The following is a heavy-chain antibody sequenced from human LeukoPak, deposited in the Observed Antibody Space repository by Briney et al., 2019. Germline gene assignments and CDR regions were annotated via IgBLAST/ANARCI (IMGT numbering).Heavy chain of an antibody. V-gene: IGHV3-23*01. CDR3: AKESRADYDFWSGSTYFDY. Sequence: GGSLRLSCAASVFTFSSYSMSWVRQAPGKGLEWVSAISGSGGSTYYADSVKGRFTISRDNSKNTLYLQMNSLRAEDTAVYYCAKESRADYDFWSGSTYFDYWGQGTLVTVSS. D-gene: IGHD3-3*01. J-gene: IGHJ4*02. CDR1: VFTFSSYS. CDR2: ISGSGGST.